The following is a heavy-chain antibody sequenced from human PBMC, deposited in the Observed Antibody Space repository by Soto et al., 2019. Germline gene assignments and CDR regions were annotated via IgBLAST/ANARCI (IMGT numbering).Heavy chain of an antibody. Sequence: EVQLLESGGGLVQPGGSLRLSCAASGFTFSSYAMSCVRQAPGKGLEWVSAISGSGGSTYYADSVKGRFTISRDNSKNTLYLQMNSLRAEDTAVYYCAKAVDYHGSGSYFDYWGQGTLVTVSS. D-gene: IGHD3-10*01. CDR1: GFTFSSYA. CDR2: ISGSGGST. CDR3: AKAVDYHGSGSYFDY. J-gene: IGHJ4*02. V-gene: IGHV3-23*01.